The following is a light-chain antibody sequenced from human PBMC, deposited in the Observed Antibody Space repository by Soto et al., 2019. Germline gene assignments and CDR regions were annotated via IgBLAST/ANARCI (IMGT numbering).Light chain of an antibody. CDR1: SIDVGAYNY. Sequence: HSVLTQPASVSGSPGQSITISCAVTSIDVGAYNYVSWYRQHPGKAHKLIIYEVTNRTSRVSNRFSVSKSGITASLTISVLQAEDEAYYYCRSSPGSSTQVFGAGTELTVL. J-gene: IGLJ3*02. V-gene: IGLV2-14*01. CDR2: EVT. CDR3: RSSPGSSTQV.